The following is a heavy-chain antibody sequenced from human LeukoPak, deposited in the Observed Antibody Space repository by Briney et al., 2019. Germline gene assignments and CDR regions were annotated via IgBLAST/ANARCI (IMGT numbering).Heavy chain of an antibody. CDR1: GFTFSSYG. CDR3: AKDHYDTISYYFDY. D-gene: IGHD3-3*01. J-gene: IGHJ4*02. Sequence: PGGSLRLSCAASGFTFSSYGMSWVRQAPGKGLEWVSAISGSGGSTYYADSVKGRFTISRDNSKNTLYLQMNSLRAEDTAVYYCAKDHYDTISYYFDYWGQGTLVTVSS. V-gene: IGHV3-23*01. CDR2: ISGSGGST.